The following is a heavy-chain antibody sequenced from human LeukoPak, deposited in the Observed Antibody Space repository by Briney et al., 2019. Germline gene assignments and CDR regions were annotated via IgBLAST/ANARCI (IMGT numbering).Heavy chain of an antibody. CDR1: GGSISSIIYY. J-gene: IGHJ4*02. Sequence: SETLSLTCTVSGGSISSIIYYWGWIRQPPGKGLEWIGTIYYSGSTYYNVSLKSRVTISVDTSRNQFSLKLSSVTAADTAVYYCARDGGYYDSSGYYTPSFDYWGRGTLVTVSS. D-gene: IGHD3-22*01. CDR2: IYYSGST. CDR3: ARDGGYYDSSGYYTPSFDY. V-gene: IGHV4-39*02.